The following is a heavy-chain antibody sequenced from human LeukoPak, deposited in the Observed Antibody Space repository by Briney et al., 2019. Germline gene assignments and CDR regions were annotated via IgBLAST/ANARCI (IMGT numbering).Heavy chain of an antibody. J-gene: IGHJ4*02. D-gene: IGHD6-13*01. CDR1: GFIFSSYR. CDR2: INSDGSTT. CDR3: AREAPAGTEGDY. Sequence: GGSLRLSCAGSGFIFSSYRMHWVRQAPGKGLVWVSRINSDGSTTSYADSVKGRFTISRDNAKNTLYLQMNSLRAEDTAVYYCAREAPAGTEGDYWGQGTLVTVSS. V-gene: IGHV3-74*01.